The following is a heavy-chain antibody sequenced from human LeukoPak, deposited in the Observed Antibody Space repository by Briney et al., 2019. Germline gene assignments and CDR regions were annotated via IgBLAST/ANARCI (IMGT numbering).Heavy chain of an antibody. CDR1: GGSISSYY. CDR2: IYYSGST. V-gene: IGHV4-59*01. CDR3: AKPLYSGSYHIYYYYYMDV. D-gene: IGHD1-26*01. J-gene: IGHJ6*03. Sequence: SETLSLTCTVSGGSISSYYWSWIRQPPGKGLEWIGYIYYSGSTNYNPSLRSRVTISVDTSKNQFSLKLSSVTAADTAVYYCAKPLYSGSYHIYYYYYMDVWGKGTTVTVSS.